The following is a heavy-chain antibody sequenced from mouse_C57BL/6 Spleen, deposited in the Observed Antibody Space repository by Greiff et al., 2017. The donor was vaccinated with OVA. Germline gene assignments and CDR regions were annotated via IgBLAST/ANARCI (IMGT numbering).Heavy chain of an antibody. CDR1: GYTFTSYW. CDR2: IDPSDSYT. D-gene: IGHD3-2*02. V-gene: IGHV1-69*01. Sequence: QVQLQQPGAELVMPGASVKLSCKASGYTFTSYWMHRVKQRPGQGLEWIGEIDPSDSYTNYNQKFKGKSTLTVDKSSSTAYMQLSSLTSEDSAVYYCVGGSTAHMDYWGQGTSVTVSS. CDR3: VGGSTAHMDY. J-gene: IGHJ4*01.